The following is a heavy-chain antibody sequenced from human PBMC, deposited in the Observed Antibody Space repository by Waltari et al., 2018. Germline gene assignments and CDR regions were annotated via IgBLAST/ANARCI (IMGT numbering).Heavy chain of an antibody. Sequence: EVQLVESGGGLVQPGGPLKLSCAASGFTFSGSAMHWVRQASGKGLEWLGRIRSRVDNYATDYSASVKGRFTLSRDDSKSTAYLQMNSLKTEDTAVYYCKVGVPDYFDSWGRGTLVTVSS. CDR2: IRSRVDNYAT. D-gene: IGHD1-26*01. V-gene: IGHV3-73*01. CDR3: KVGVPDYFDS. CDR1: GFTFSGSA. J-gene: IGHJ4*02.